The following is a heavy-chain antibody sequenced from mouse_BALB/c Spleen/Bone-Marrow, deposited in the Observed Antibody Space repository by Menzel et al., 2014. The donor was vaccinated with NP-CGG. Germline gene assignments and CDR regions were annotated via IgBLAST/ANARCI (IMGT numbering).Heavy chain of an antibody. CDR3: ASGDY. V-gene: IGHV1S56*01. CDR2: IYPGNVNT. CDR1: DYTFTSYY. Sequence: VKPGASVRISCKASDYTFTSYYIHWVKQRPGQGLEWIGWIYPGNVNTKYNEKFKGKATLTADKSSSTAYMQLSSLTSEDSAVYFCASGDYWGQGTTLTVSS. J-gene: IGHJ2*01.